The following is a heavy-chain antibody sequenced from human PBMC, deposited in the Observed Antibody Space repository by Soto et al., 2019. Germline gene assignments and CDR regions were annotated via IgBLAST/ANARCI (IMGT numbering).Heavy chain of an antibody. Sequence: QVQLQESGPGLVKPSETLSLTCSVSGGSISDYYWSWIRQPPGRGLEWIGNIYKSGSTNYNPSLRSRATISVDTSKNLFSLKLSSVTAADTAVYYCARDQNGRPPFDYWVQGTLVTVSS. J-gene: IGHJ4*02. CDR2: IYKSGST. D-gene: IGHD2-8*01. V-gene: IGHV4-59*01. CDR3: ARDQNGRPPFDY. CDR1: GGSISDYY.